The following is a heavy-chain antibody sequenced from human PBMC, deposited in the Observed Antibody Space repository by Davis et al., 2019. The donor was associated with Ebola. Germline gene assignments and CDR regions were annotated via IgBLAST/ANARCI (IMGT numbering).Heavy chain of an antibody. J-gene: IGHJ4*02. V-gene: IGHV3-48*02. Sequence: GGSLRLSCAASGFTFSSYSMNWVRQAPGKGLEWVSYISSSSSTIYYADSVKGRFTISRDNAKNSLYLQMNSLRDEDTAVYYCARGIWSNNGGFFDYWGLGTLVTVSS. D-gene: IGHD3-3*01. CDR1: GFTFSSYS. CDR3: ARGIWSNNGGFFDY. CDR2: ISSSSSTI.